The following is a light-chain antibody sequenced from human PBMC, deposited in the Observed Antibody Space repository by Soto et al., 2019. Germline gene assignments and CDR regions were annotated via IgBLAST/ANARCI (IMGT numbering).Light chain of an antibody. V-gene: IGKV3-20*01. CDR3: QQYDSSPLT. J-gene: IGKJ4*01. CDR1: QSVSSSY. CDR2: GAS. Sequence: EIVLTQSPGTLALSPGERATLSCRASQSVSSSYLAWYQQKPGQAPRLLIYGASSRDTGIPDSFSGSGSGTDLTLTISRLEPEDVSVYYCQQYDSSPLTFGGGTQVEIK.